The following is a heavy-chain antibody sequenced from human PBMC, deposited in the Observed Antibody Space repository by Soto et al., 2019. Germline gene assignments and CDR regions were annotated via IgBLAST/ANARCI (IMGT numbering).Heavy chain of an antibody. CDR3: AADTLRFLGYYYYGMDV. Sequence: SVKVSGKASGFTFTSSAVQGVRQARVQRLEWIGWIVVGSGNTNYAQKFQERVTITRDMSTSTAYMELSSLRSEDTAVYYCAADTLRFLGYYYYGMDVWGQGTTVTVSS. CDR2: IVVGSGNT. J-gene: IGHJ6*02. D-gene: IGHD3-3*01. V-gene: IGHV1-58*01. CDR1: GFTFTSSA.